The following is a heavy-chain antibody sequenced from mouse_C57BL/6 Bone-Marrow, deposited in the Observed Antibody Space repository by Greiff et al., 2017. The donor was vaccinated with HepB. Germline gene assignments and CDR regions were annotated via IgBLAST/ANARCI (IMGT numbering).Heavy chain of an antibody. CDR1: EYEFPSHD. CDR2: INSDGGST. J-gene: IGHJ3*01. Sequence: EVQRVESGGGLVQPGESLKLSCESNEYEFPSHDMSWVRKTPDKRLELVAAINSDGGSTYYPDTMEGRFIISRDNTKKTLYLQLSSLRSEDTALYYCARLRNYESPWFAYWGQGTLVTVSA. V-gene: IGHV5-2*01. D-gene: IGHD2-4*01. CDR3: ARLRNYESPWFAY.